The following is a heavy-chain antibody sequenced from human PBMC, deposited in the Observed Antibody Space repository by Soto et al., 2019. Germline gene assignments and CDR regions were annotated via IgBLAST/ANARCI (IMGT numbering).Heavy chain of an antibody. D-gene: IGHD5-12*01. J-gene: IGHJ4*02. V-gene: IGHV4-59*04. CDR3: AGGGGLPRYY. CDR1: GGSISSYH. Sequence: SETLSLTCTVSGGSISSYHWSWIRQPPGKGLEWIGYIYYSGSTYYNPSLKSRVTISVDRSKNQFSLKLSSVTAADTAVYYCAGGGGLPRYYWGQGTLVTVSS. CDR2: IYYSGST.